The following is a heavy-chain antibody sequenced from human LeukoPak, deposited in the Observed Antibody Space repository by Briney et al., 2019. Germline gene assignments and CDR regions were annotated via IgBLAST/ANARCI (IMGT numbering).Heavy chain of an antibody. D-gene: IGHD3-22*01. CDR3: AKDGSDYYFDY. CDR2: IWYDEITK. V-gene: IGHV3-30*02. J-gene: IGHJ4*02. Sequence: GGSLSLSCAASGFTFSSYNMNWVRQAPGKGLEWLAFIWYDEITKNYADSVKGRFTISRDNSKNTLYVQLNSLRPDDTAVYYCAKDGSDYYFDYWGQGTLVTVSS. CDR1: GFTFSSYN.